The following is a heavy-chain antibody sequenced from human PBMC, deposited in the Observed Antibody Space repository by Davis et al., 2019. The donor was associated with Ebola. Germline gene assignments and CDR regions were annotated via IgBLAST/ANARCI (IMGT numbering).Heavy chain of an antibody. CDR3: ARAQFPTTSDH. J-gene: IGHJ4*02. D-gene: IGHD1-1*01. V-gene: IGHV1-18*04. Sequence: ASVKVSCKASGYTSTSHGISWVRQPPGQGLEWMRWNSAYNGNTNNAQKLQGRVTMTTDTSTSTAYMEVGSLRSDDTAVYYCARAQFPTTSDHWGQGTLVTVSS. CDR1: GYTSTSHG. CDR2: NSAYNGNT.